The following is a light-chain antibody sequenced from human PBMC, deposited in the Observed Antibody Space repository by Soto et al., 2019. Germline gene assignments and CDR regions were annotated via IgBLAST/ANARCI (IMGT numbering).Light chain of an antibody. V-gene: IGKV3-11*01. Sequence: ETVLTQSPATLSLSPGERATLSCRASQSVGRYLSWYQQRPGQAPRLLIYDASNRATGIPARFSGSGSGTDFTLTISSLESEDFAVYYCQQRTNTPPYTFGQGTKLEIK. J-gene: IGKJ2*01. CDR2: DAS. CDR3: QQRTNTPPYT. CDR1: QSVGRY.